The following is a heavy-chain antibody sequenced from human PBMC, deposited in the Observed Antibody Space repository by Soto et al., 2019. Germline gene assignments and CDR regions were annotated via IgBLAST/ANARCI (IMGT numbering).Heavy chain of an antibody. CDR1: GGSLSNYY. D-gene: IGHD5-18*01. CDR3: ARDHPHSYGVYYFDY. CDR2: IYSSGST. Sequence: SETRSRTCTVSGGSLSNYYWNWIRQSPGKGLEWIGYIYSSGSTHYNPSLQNRVTISIDTSKNQVSLNVNSVTAADTAVYYCARDHPHSYGVYYFDYWGQGTPVTVSS. V-gene: IGHV4-59*01. J-gene: IGHJ4*02.